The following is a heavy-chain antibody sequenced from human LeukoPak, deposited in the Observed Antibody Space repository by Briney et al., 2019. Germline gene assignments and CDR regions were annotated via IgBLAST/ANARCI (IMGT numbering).Heavy chain of an antibody. CDR1: GASVNSYY. V-gene: IGHV4-4*07. CDR3: ARDRSMDGSQYRWYFDL. J-gene: IGHJ2*01. D-gene: IGHD1-26*01. Sequence: PSETLSLTCTVSGASVNSYYWSWIRQPAGKGLVWIGRMFVSGSTNYNPSLKSRVTMSVDTSKNQFSLKLSSVTAADTAVYYCARDRSMDGSQYRWYFDLWGRGTLVTVSS. CDR2: MFVSGST.